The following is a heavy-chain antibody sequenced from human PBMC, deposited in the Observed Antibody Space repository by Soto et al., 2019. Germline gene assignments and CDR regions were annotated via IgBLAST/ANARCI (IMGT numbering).Heavy chain of an antibody. CDR2: ISGSGGST. Sequence: EVPLLESGGGLVQPGGSLRLSCAASGFTFSSDAMRWVRQAPVKGLEWVSAISGSGGSTYYADSVKGQFTIYRDNSKNTLSRQLDSMRPEDTAVYYCARRGSGSYYDYWGQGTLVTVSS. V-gene: IGHV3-23*01. J-gene: IGHJ4*02. CDR3: ARRGSGSYYDY. CDR1: GFTFSSDA. D-gene: IGHD1-26*01.